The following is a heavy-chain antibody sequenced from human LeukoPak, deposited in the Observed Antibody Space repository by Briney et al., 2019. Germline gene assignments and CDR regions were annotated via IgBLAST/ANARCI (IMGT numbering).Heavy chain of an antibody. D-gene: IGHD4-11*01. Sequence: ASVKVSCKASGYTFTGYYMHWVRQAPGQGLEWMGWINPNSGGTNYAQKFQGRVTMTRDTSISTAYMELSRLRSDDTAVYYCASYSNPRTYYYYYMDVWGKGTTVTVSS. V-gene: IGHV1-2*02. CDR1: GYTFTGYY. J-gene: IGHJ6*03. CDR2: INPNSGGT. CDR3: ASYSNPRTYYYYYMDV.